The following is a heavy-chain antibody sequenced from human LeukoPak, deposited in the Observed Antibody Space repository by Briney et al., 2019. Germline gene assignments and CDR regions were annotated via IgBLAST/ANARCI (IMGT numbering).Heavy chain of an antibody. V-gene: IGHV3-33*01. CDR1: GFTFSNYG. CDR3: AREWGRIAVAGGPGY. CDR2: IWYDGRTK. D-gene: IGHD6-19*01. J-gene: IGHJ4*02. Sequence: PGGSLRLSCAASGFTFSNYGMHWVRQAPGKGLEWVALIWYDGRTKFHADSVKGRFTISRDNSENTLYLQMDSLRDEDTAVYYCAREWGRIAVAGGPGYWGQGTRVTVSS.